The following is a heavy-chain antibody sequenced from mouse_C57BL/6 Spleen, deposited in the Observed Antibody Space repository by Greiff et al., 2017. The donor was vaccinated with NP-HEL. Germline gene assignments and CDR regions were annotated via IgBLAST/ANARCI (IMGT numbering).Heavy chain of an antibody. CDR3: ARIIYYYGSSYDRYFDV. V-gene: IGHV3-6*01. Sequence: VQLKESGPGLVKPSQSLSLTCSVTGYSITSGYYWNWIRQFPGNKLEWMGYISYDGSNNYNPSLKNRNSITRDTSKNQFFLKLNSVTTEDTATYYCARIIYYYGSSYDRYFDVWGTGTTVTVSS. CDR2: ISYDGSN. CDR1: GYSITSGYY. D-gene: IGHD1-1*01. J-gene: IGHJ1*03.